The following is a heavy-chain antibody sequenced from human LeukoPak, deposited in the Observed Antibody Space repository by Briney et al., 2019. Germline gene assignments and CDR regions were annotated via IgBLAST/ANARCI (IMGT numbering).Heavy chain of an antibody. J-gene: IGHJ4*02. CDR3: AKGHYYGSGSYWV. V-gene: IGHV3-23*01. Sequence: GSLRLSCTVSGFTFTSYAMTWVRQAPGKGLEWVSAISTSGGTTHYADSVKGRFTISRDNSKNTLYLRMNSLRAEDTAVYYCAKGHYYGSGSYWVWGQGTLVTVSS. CDR2: ISTSGGTT. D-gene: IGHD3-10*01. CDR1: GFTFTSYA.